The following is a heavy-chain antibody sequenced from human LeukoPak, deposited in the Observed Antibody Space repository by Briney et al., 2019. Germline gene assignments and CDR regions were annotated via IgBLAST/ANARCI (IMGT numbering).Heavy chain of an antibody. V-gene: IGHV4-59*01. Sequence: SETLSLTCTVSGGSISSYYWSWIRQPPGKGLEWIGYIHYSGDTNYNPSLKSRITISIDTSKNQLSLKLTSVIAADMALYYCARASSSGYYADYWGQGTLVTVSS. D-gene: IGHD6-19*01. CDR2: IHYSGDT. J-gene: IGHJ4*02. CDR3: ARASSSGYYADY. CDR1: GGSISSYY.